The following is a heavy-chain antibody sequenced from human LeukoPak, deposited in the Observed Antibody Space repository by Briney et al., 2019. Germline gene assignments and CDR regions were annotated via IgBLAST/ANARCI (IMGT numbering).Heavy chain of an antibody. CDR3: ARSNWPYYFDY. CDR2: ITGDGSST. J-gene: IGHJ4*02. V-gene: IGHV3-74*01. D-gene: IGHD1-1*01. CDR1: EFAFSNYW. Sequence: GGSLRLSCAASEFAFSNYWMHWVRQAPGKGLVWVSWITGDGSSTRYADSVKGRFTISRDNAKNTLYLQVNSLRAEDTAVYYCARSNWPYYFDYWGQGALVTVSS.